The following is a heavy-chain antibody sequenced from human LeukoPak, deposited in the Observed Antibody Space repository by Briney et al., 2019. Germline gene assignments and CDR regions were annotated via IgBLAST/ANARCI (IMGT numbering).Heavy chain of an antibody. CDR3: ARLSIVGATNFDY. CDR2: IYYSGST. CDR1: GASITSYY. V-gene: IGHV4-59*08. Sequence: SETLSLTCTVSGASITSYYWSWIRQPPGKGLEWIGYIYYSGSTTYKPSLKSRVTISVDTSKNQFSLKLSSVTAADTAVYYCARLSIVGATNFDYWGQGTTVTVSS. J-gene: IGHJ4*03. D-gene: IGHD1-26*01.